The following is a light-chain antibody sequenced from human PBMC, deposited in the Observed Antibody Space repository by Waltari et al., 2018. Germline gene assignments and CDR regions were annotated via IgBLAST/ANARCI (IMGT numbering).Light chain of an antibody. CDR2: GAS. Sequence: EIVMTQSPATLSVSPGERATLSCRASQSVSSNLARYQQKPGQAPRLLIYGASTRATGNPARFRGSGSGTEFTLTISSLQSEDFAVYYCQQYNNWPRGFGQGTKLEIK. CDR1: QSVSSN. V-gene: IGKV3-15*01. CDR3: QQYNNWPRG. J-gene: IGKJ2*03.